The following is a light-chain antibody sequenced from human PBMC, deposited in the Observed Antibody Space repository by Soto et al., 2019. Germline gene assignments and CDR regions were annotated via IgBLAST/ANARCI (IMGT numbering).Light chain of an antibody. CDR3: AAWDDSLNGPV. J-gene: IGLJ1*01. CDR1: SSNIGSNT. CDR2: SNN. Sequence: QSVLTQPPSASGTPGQRVTISCSGSSSNIGSNTVNWYQQLPGTAPKLLIYSNNQRPSGVPDRFSGSKSVTSASLAISGLQSEDEADYYCAAWDDSLNGPVFGTGTKLTVL. V-gene: IGLV1-44*01.